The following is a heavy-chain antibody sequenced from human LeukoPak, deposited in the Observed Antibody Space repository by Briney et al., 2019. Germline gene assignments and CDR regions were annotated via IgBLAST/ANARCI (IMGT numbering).Heavy chain of an antibody. D-gene: IGHD1-26*01. Sequence: GGSLSLSCAASGFNFNTYSMNWVRQAPGKGLEWVSFISSSSNYIYYADSVKGRFTISRDNAKNSLYLQMNSLRAEDTAVYYCVRELQPDFDYWGQGTLVTVSS. V-gene: IGHV3-21*01. CDR2: ISSSSNYI. CDR1: GFNFNTYS. CDR3: VRELQPDFDY. J-gene: IGHJ4*02.